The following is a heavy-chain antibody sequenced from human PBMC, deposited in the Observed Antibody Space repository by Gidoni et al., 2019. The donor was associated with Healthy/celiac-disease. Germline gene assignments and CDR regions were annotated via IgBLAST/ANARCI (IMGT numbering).Heavy chain of an antibody. CDR1: GFTFSSYS. V-gene: IGHV3-21*01. CDR2: ISSSSSYI. J-gene: IGHJ4*02. CDR3: ARDIATVVTLFDY. D-gene: IGHD4-17*01. Sequence: EVQLVESGGGLVKPGGSLRLSCAASGFTFSSYSMNWVRQAPGKGLEWVSSISSSSSYIYYADSVKGRFTISRDNAKNSLYLQMNSLRAEDTAVYYCARDIATVVTLFDYWGQGTLVTVSS.